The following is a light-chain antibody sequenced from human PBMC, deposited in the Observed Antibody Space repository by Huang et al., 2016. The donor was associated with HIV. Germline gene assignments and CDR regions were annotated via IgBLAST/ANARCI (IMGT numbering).Light chain of an antibody. Sequence: VMMSQSPATLAASPGARVTLSCGASQSVNTNLAWYQQKPGQPPRLLIYAASTRAPGVPSRFAGSGSGTEFTLTIDSLQSDDFAVYYCQQYNKWPPEYTFGQGTRLEIK. CDR2: AAS. CDR3: QQYNKWPPEYT. J-gene: IGKJ2*01. V-gene: IGKV3-15*01. CDR1: QSVNTN.